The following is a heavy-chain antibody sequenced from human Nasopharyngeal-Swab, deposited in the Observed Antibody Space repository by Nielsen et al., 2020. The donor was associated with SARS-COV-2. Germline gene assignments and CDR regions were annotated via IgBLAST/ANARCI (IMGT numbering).Heavy chain of an antibody. CDR3: AKRSDYDFWSGGLYYYYYGMDV. J-gene: IGHJ6*02. Sequence: GGSLRLSCAASGFTFSSYGMHWVRQAPGKGLEWVAVISYDGSNKYYADSVKGRFTISRDNSKNTRYLQMNSLRAEDTAVYYCAKRSDYDFWSGGLYYYYYGMDVWGQGTTVTVSS. CDR1: GFTFSSYG. D-gene: IGHD3-3*01. CDR2: ISYDGSNK. V-gene: IGHV3-30*18.